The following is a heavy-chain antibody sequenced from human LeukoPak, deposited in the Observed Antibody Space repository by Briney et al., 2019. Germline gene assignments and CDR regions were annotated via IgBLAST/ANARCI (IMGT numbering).Heavy chain of an antibody. CDR3: ARDGYSSGWYYFDY. D-gene: IGHD6-19*01. J-gene: IGHJ4*02. V-gene: IGHV4-4*07. CDR2: IYTSGST. Sequence: SETLSLTCTVSGGSISSYYWSWIRQPAGKGLEWIGRIYTSGSTNYNPSLKSRVTMSVDTSKNQFSLKLSSVTAADTAVYYCARDGYSSGWYYFDYWGQGTLVTVSS. CDR1: GGSISSYY.